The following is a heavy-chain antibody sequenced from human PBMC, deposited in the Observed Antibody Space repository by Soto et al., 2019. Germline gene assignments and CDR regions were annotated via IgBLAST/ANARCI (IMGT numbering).Heavy chain of an antibody. D-gene: IGHD6-13*01. CDR2: IYYSGST. V-gene: IGHV4-61*01. Sequence: QVQLQESGPGLVKPSETLSLTCTVSGGSVSSGSYYWSWIRQPPGKGLEWIGYIYYSGSTNYNPSLKSRVTISVDTSKNQFPLKLSSVTAADTAVYYCARVFSSSSFDYWGQGTLVTVSS. CDR1: GGSVSSGSYY. CDR3: ARVFSSSSFDY. J-gene: IGHJ4*02.